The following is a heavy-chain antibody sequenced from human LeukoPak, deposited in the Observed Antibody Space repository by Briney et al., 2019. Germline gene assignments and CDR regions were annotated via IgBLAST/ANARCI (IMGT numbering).Heavy chain of an antibody. CDR1: GGSISSYY. V-gene: IGHV4-59*01. Sequence: SETLSLTCTVSGGSISSYYWSWIRQPPGKGLEWIGYIYYSGSTNYNPSLKSRVTISVDTSKNKFSLKLSSVAAADTAVYYCARRGEHGSYGPYFDYWGQGTLVTVSS. CDR2: IYYSGST. D-gene: IGHD1-26*01. J-gene: IGHJ4*02. CDR3: ARRGEHGSYGPYFDY.